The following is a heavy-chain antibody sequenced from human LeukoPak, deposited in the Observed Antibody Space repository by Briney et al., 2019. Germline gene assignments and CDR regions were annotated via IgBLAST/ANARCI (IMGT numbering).Heavy chain of an antibody. V-gene: IGHV3-7*03. CDR3: AREETYYDILTGYYKVEALRY. CDR1: GFTFSSYW. J-gene: IGHJ4*02. CDR2: IKQDGSEK. D-gene: IGHD3-9*01. Sequence: GGSLRLSCAASGFTFSSYWMSWVRQAPGKGLEWVANIKQDGSEKYYVDSVKGRFTISRDNAKNSLYLQMNSLRAEDTAVYYCAREETYYDILTGYYKVEALRYWGQGTLVTVSS.